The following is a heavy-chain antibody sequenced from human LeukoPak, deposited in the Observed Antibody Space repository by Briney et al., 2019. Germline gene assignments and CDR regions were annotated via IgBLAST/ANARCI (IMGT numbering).Heavy chain of an antibody. CDR2: IIPIFGTA. CDR1: GGTFSSYA. Sequence: SVKVSCKASGGTFSSYAISWVRQAPGQGLEWMGGIIPIFGTATYAQQFQARVTIPADESTSTSYMELSSLRSGDTAVYYCAREDSSGYDGWFDPWGQGTPVTVSS. J-gene: IGHJ5*02. V-gene: IGHV1-69*01. D-gene: IGHD3-22*01. CDR3: AREDSSGYDGWFDP.